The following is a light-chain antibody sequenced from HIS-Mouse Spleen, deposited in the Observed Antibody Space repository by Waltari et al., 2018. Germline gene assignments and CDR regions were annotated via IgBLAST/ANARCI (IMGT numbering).Light chain of an antibody. V-gene: IGLV2-23*01. CDR2: EGS. J-gene: IGLJ3*02. Sequence: QSALTQPASVSGSPGQSITISCTGTSSDVGSYNLVPWYQQHPGKAPKPRIYEGSKRPSGVSNRFSGSKSGNTASLTISGLQAEDEADYYCCSYAGSSTWVFGGGTKLTVL. CDR1: SSDVGSYNL. CDR3: CSYAGSSTWV.